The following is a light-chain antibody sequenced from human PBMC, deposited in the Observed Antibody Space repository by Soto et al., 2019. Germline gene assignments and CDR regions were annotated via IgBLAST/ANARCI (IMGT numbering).Light chain of an antibody. CDR1: TGAVTSAYY. CDR2: SIN. CDR3: LLYFGGAPNDV. J-gene: IGLJ1*01. V-gene: IGLV7-43*01. Sequence: QAVVTQEPSLTVSPGGTVTLTCASNTGAVTSAYYPNWFQQKPGQAPRALIYSINNKHSWTPARFSGSLLGGKAALTLSGVQPEDEADYYCLLYFGGAPNDVFGSGTKLTVL.